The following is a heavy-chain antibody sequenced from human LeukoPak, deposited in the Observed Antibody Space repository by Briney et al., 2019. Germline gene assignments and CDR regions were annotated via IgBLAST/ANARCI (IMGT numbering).Heavy chain of an antibody. Sequence: SVKVSCKASGGTFSSYAISWLRQAPGQGLEWMGGIIPIFGTANYAQKFQGRVTITADESTSTAYMELSSLRSEDTAVYYCARGAYGDYISDYWGQGTLVTVSS. CDR2: IIPIFGTA. CDR1: GGTFSSYA. V-gene: IGHV1-69*13. J-gene: IGHJ4*02. CDR3: ARGAYGDYISDY. D-gene: IGHD4-17*01.